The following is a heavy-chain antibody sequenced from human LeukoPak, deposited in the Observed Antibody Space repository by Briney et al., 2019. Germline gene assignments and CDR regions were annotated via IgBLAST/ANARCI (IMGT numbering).Heavy chain of an antibody. Sequence: GGSLRLSCAASGFTFSSYSMSWVRQAPGRGLEWISYISESSSTIYYVDSVKGRFTISRDNAKNSLFLQMNSLKTEDTAVYYCTTGHIFGSGSYYNPNWFDPWGQGTLVTVSS. CDR3: TTGHIFGSGSYYNPNWFDP. CDR1: GFTFSSYS. V-gene: IGHV3-48*04. D-gene: IGHD3-10*01. CDR2: ISESSSTI. J-gene: IGHJ5*02.